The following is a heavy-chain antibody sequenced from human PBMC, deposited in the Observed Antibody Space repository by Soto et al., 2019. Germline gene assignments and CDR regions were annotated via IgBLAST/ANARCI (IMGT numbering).Heavy chain of an antibody. CDR3: ARYGSGSYYKLYYGMDV. D-gene: IGHD3-10*01. V-gene: IGHV3-66*01. Sequence: GESLKISCAASGFTVSSNYMSWVRQAPGKGLEWVSVIYSGGSTYYADSVKGRFTISRHNSKNTLYLQMNSLRAEDTAVYDCARYGSGSYYKLYYGMDVWGQGTTVTVSS. J-gene: IGHJ6*02. CDR2: IYSGGST. CDR1: GFTVSSNY.